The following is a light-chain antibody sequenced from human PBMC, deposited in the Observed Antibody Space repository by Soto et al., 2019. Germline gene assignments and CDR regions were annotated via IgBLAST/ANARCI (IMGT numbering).Light chain of an antibody. J-gene: IGLJ1*01. CDR2: EVS. Sequence: QSVLTQPASVSGSPGQSITISFTGTSSDVGGYNYVSWYQQHPGKAPKLMISEVSHRPSGVSNRFSGSKSGNTASLTISGLQAEDEADYYCSSYTTSGTYVFGAGTNVTVL. V-gene: IGLV2-14*01. CDR3: SSYTTSGTYV. CDR1: SSDVGGYNY.